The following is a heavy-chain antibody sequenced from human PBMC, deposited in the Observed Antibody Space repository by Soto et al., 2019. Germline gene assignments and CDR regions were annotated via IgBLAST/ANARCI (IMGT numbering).Heavy chain of an antibody. J-gene: IGHJ4*02. D-gene: IGHD6-19*01. Sequence: GGSLRLSCAASGFTFSSYAMSWVRQAPGKGLEWVSAISGSGGSTYYAGSVKGRFTISRDNSKNTLYLQMNSLRAEDTAVYYCAKSDRGWYYPYLGGQGTLVTVSS. CDR1: GFTFSSYA. CDR3: AKSDRGWYYPYL. CDR2: ISGSGGST. V-gene: IGHV3-23*01.